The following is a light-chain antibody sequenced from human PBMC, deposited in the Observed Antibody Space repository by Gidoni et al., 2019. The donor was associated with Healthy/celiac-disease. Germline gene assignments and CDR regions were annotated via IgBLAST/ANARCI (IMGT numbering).Light chain of an antibody. CDR2: GAS. Sequence: EIALAPFPVTLSLSPGERATLSCRASQSVSSSYLAWYQQQPGQATRLLIYGASSRATGIPDRFSGSGSGTDFTLTISRLEPEDVAVYYCQQYGSSLFTFGPGTKVDIK. CDR1: QSVSSSY. V-gene: IGKV3-20*01. J-gene: IGKJ3*01. CDR3: QQYGSSLFT.